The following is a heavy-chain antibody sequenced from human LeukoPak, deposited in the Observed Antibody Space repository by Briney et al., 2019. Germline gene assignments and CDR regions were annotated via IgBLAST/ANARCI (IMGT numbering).Heavy chain of an antibody. CDR2: INPNSGGT. V-gene: IGHV1-2*02. D-gene: IGHD3-10*01. Sequence: ASVKVSCKASGYTFTGYYMHWVRQAPGQVLEWMGWINPNSGGTNYAQKFQGRVTMTRDTSISTAYMELSRLRSDDTAVYYCARFRAVIDYLIDYWGQGTLVTVSS. CDR3: ARFRAVIDYLIDY. CDR1: GYTFTGYY. J-gene: IGHJ4*02.